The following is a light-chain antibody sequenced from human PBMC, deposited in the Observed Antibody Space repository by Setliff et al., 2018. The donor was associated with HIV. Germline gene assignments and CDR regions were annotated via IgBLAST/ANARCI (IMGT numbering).Light chain of an antibody. CDR2: DVS. CDR1: SYDIGYKNC. V-gene: IGLV2-14*03. CDR3: SSCTTITTYV. J-gene: IGLJ1*01. Sequence: QSALAQPASVSGSPGQSITISCTGTSYDIGYKNCVSWYQQHPGKAPKLIIFDVSNRPSGISDRFSGSKSGNPASLAISGLQAEDEADYYCSSCTTITTYVFGPGTKVT.